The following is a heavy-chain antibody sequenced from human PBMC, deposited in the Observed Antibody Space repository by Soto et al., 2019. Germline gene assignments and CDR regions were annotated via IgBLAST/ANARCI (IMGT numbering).Heavy chain of an antibody. CDR1: GGTFSSYT. Sequence: QVQLVQSGAAVKKPGSSVKVSCKASGGTFSSYTISWVRQAPGQGLEWMGRIIPILGIANYAQKFQGRVTITADKSTSTAYMELSSLRSEDTAVYYCARECSGGSCYPQSDDYWGQGTLVTVSS. V-gene: IGHV1-69*08. J-gene: IGHJ4*02. CDR3: ARECSGGSCYPQSDDY. CDR2: IIPILGIA. D-gene: IGHD2-15*01.